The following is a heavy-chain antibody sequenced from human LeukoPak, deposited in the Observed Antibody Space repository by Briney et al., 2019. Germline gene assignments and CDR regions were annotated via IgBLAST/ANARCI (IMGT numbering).Heavy chain of an antibody. V-gene: IGHV1-2*02. CDR3: ARRLGWSGKDHDAFDI. CDR1: GYTFTGYY. CDR2: INPNSGGT. J-gene: IGHJ3*02. D-gene: IGHD3-3*01. Sequence: ASVKVSCKASGYTFTGYYMHWVRQAPGQGLEWMGWINPNSGGTNYAQKFQGRVTMTRDTSISTAYMELSRLRSDDTAVYYCARRLGWSGKDHDAFDIWGQGTMVTVSS.